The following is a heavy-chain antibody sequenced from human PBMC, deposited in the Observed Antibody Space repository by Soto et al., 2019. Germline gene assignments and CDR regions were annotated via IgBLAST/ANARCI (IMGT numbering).Heavy chain of an antibody. V-gene: IGHV4-59*01. D-gene: IGHD6-19*01. CDR3: AKSLWDTSGWKTDY. J-gene: IGHJ4*02. CDR1: GDSISSLY. CDR2: IYYSGSI. Sequence: SETLSLTCTVSGDSISSLYWSWIRQPPVKGLEWIGYIYYSGSINYNPSLKSRVTISVDPSKNQFSLRLSSVTAADTAVYYCAKSLWDTSGWKTDYWGQGTLVT.